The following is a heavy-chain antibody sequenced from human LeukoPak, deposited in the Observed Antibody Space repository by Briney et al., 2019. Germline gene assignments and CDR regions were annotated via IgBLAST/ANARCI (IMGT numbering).Heavy chain of an antibody. CDR3: ARQTVATRSWSTVRQVVGPPDY. CDR2: IYYSGST. V-gene: IGHV4-30-4*01. CDR1: GGSISSGDYY. D-gene: IGHD6-13*01. Sequence: SETLSLTCTVSGGSISSGDYYWSWIRQPPGKGLEWIGYIYYSGSTYYNPSLKSRVTISVDTSKNQFSLKLSSVTAADTAVYYCARQTVATRSWSTVRQVVGPPDYWGQGTLVTVSS. J-gene: IGHJ4*02.